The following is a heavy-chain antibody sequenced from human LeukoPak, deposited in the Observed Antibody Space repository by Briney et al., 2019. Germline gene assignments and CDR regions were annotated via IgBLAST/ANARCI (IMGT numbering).Heavy chain of an antibody. J-gene: IGHJ6*02. V-gene: IGHV3-7*02. CDR2: IKQDGSEK. D-gene: IGHD2-15*01. CDR1: GFTFSSYW. CDR3: ARVGCTGGSCKPYYYYGMDV. Sequence: GGSLRLSCAASGFTFSSYWMDWVRQAPGKGLEWVANIKQDGSEKYYVDSVKGRFTISRDNSKNTLYLQMNSLRVEDTAVYYCARVGCTGGSCKPYYYYGMDVWGQGTTVTVSS.